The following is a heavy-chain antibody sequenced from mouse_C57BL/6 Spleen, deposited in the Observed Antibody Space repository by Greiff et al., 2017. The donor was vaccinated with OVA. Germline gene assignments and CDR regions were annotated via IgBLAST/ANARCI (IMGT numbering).Heavy chain of an antibody. Sequence: QVQLKESGPGLVQPSQSLSITCTVSGFSLTSSGVPWVRQSPGTGLEWLGVIWSGGSTDYNAAFISRLSISKDNSKSQVFFKMNSLQADDTAIYYCANMVTTEAWFAYWGQGTLVTVSA. CDR2: IWSGGST. V-gene: IGHV2-2*01. D-gene: IGHD2-2*01. J-gene: IGHJ3*01. CDR1: GFSLTSSG. CDR3: ANMVTTEAWFAY.